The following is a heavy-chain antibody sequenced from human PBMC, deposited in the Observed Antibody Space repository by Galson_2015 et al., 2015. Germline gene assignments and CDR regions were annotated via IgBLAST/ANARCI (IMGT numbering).Heavy chain of an antibody. Sequence: SLRLSCAASRFTFSSYSMNWIRQAPGKGLEWVSYISSNSRTTFYADSVKGRFTISRDNAKNSLYLQMSRLRGEDTAVYYCARDACSGGSCYAPRWFDPWGQGTLVTVSS. J-gene: IGHJ5*02. CDR2: ISSNSRTT. CDR3: ARDACSGGSCYAPRWFDP. V-gene: IGHV3-48*01. D-gene: IGHD2-15*01. CDR1: RFTFSSYS.